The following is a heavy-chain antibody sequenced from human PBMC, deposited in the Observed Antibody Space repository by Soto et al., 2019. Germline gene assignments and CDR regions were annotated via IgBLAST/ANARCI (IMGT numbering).Heavy chain of an antibody. Sequence: GGYLRLSCAASGVTFSSYGMPWVRQALGKGLEWVAVIWYDGSNKYYADSVKGRFTISRDNSKNTLYLQMNSLRAEDTDVYYCASDNATLAGYRVSFDYGRQRTLVNVSS. CDR2: IWYDGSNK. CDR3: ASDNATLAGYRVSFDY. CDR1: GVTFSSYG. V-gene: IGHV3-33*01. D-gene: IGHD6-19*01. J-gene: IGHJ4*02.